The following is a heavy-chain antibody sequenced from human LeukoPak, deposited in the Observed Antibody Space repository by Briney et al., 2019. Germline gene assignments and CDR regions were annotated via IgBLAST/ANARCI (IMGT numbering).Heavy chain of an antibody. D-gene: IGHD3-10*01. Sequence: PSETLSLTCTASGGSISSYYWSWIRQPPGKGLEWSGYIYYSGSTNYNPSLKSRVTISVDTSKNQFSLKLSSVTAADTAVYYCARHEVRGIESWFDPWGQGTLVTVSS. CDR3: ARHEVRGIESWFDP. V-gene: IGHV4-59*08. CDR1: GGSISSYY. CDR2: IYYSGST. J-gene: IGHJ5*02.